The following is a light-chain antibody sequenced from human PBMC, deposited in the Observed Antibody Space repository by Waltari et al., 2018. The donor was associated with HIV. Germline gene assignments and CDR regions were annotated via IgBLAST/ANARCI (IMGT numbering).Light chain of an antibody. V-gene: IGKV1-39*01. CDR2: AAS. Sequence: DIQMTQSPSSLSASVGDRVTITCRSSQSIRSNLNWYQQKPGKAPKLLIYAASSLQSGVPSRFSGSGSGTDFTLTISSLQPEDFATYHCQQSYTTPRTFGQGTKVEIK. J-gene: IGKJ1*01. CDR1: QSIRSN. CDR3: QQSYTTPRT.